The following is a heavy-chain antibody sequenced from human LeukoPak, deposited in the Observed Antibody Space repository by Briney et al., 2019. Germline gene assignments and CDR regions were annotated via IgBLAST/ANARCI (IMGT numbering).Heavy chain of an antibody. CDR1: GGTFSSYA. CDR2: IIPIFGTA. J-gene: IGHJ4*02. V-gene: IGHV1-69*01. Sequence: ASXXXSCKASGGTFSSYAISWVRQAPGQGLEWMGGIIPIFGTANYAQKFQGRVTITADESTSTAYMELSSLRSEDTAVYCCARGGGYDYGDYVFDYWGQGTLVTVSS. CDR3: ARGGGYDYGDYVFDY. D-gene: IGHD4-17*01.